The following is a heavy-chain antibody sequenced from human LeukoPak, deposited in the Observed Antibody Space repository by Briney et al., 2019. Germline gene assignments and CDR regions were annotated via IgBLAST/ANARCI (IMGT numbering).Heavy chain of an antibody. D-gene: IGHD1-20*01. CDR3: ARDITGTSGGDY. CDR2: IYHSGST. V-gene: IGHV4-38-2*02. CDR1: GYSISSGYY. J-gene: IGHJ4*02. Sequence: PSETLSLTCTVSGYSISSGYYWGWIRQPPGKGLEWIGSIYHSGSTYYNPSLKSRVTISVDTSKNQFSLKLSSVTAADTAVYYCARDITGTSGGDYWGQGTLVTVSS.